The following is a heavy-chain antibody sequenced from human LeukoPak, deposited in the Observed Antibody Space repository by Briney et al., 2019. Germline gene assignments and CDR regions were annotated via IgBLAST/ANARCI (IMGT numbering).Heavy chain of an antibody. CDR2: IWYDGSNK. CDR3: ARDLQAGSMVRGVINRFDP. V-gene: IGHV3-33*01. CDR1: EFTFSSYG. D-gene: IGHD3-10*01. J-gene: IGHJ5*02. Sequence: GGSLRLSCAASEFTFSSYGMHWVRQAPGKGLEWVAVIWYDGSNKYYADSVKGRFTISRDNSKNTLYLQMNSLRAEDTAVYYCARDLQAGSMVRGVINRFDPWGQGTLVTVSS.